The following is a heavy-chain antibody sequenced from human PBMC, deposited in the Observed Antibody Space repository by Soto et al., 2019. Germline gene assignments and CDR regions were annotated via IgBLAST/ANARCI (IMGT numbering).Heavy chain of an antibody. J-gene: IGHJ4*02. V-gene: IGHV1-3*01. CDR3: ARSIVVVTALDY. CDR2: INAGNGNT. D-gene: IGHD2-21*02. CDR1: GYTFTSYA. Sequence: ASVKVSCKASGYTFTSYAMHWVRQAPGQRLEWMGWINAGNGNTKYSQKFKSRDTITRDTSASTAYMELSSLRSEDTVVYYCARSIVVVTALDYWGQGTLVTVSS.